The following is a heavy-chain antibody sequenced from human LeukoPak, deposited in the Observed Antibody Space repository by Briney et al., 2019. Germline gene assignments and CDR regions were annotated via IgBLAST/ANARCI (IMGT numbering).Heavy chain of an antibody. CDR1: RSTFKTYD. D-gene: IGHD7-27*01. Sequence: ASVKVSCKASRSTFKTYDIHWVRQTRGQGLEWMAWMNPKTGTTGYATTFQGRISMTSNTSISTAYMELSSLRSEDTASYYCAREALGYYMDVWGKGTTVTVSS. J-gene: IGHJ6*03. CDR2: MNPKTGTT. V-gene: IGHV1-8*01. CDR3: AREALGYYMDV.